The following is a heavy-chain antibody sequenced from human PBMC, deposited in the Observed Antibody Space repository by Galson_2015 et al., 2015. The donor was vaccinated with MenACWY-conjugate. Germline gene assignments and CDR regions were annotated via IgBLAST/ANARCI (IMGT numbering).Heavy chain of an antibody. J-gene: IGHJ4*02. V-gene: IGHV3-74*01. CDR2: IKADGSFS. D-gene: IGHD1-1*01. Sequence: SLRLSCAASGFTFNNYWMHWVRQPPGKGLEWISYIKADGSFSNYADSVKGRFTISTDNAKNMEYLQVDGLGDEDTAVYFCARDNNWSFDSSGQGTLVTVSS. CDR1: GFTFNNYW. CDR3: ARDNNWSFDS.